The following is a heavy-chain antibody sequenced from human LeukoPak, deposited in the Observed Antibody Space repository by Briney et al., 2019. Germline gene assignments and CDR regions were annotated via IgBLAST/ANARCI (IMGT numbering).Heavy chain of an antibody. V-gene: IGHV1-2*06. J-gene: IGHJ4*02. CDR1: GYTFTGYY. Sequence: GASVKVSCKASGYTFTGYYIHWVRQAPGQGPEWMGRINPNSGDTNYAQKFQGRVTMTRDTSISTAYMELSRLRSDDMAVYYCVRWIRDYGDYSDNWGQGTLVIISA. CDR2: INPNSGDT. CDR3: VRWIRDYGDYSDN. D-gene: IGHD4-17*01.